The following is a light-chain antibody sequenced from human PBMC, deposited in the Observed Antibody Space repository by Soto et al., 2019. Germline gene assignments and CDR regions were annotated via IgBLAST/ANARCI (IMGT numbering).Light chain of an antibody. CDR1: QSVSTN. CDR3: QQYDWWPPSYT. Sequence: EIVMTQSPATLSLSPGERATLSCRASQSVSTNLAWFQQKPGQAPRLLIYRASIRATGIPGRISGSGSGTEFTLTISSLQSEDLAVDYCQQYDWWPPSYTFGQGTKLEIK. CDR2: RAS. J-gene: IGKJ2*01. V-gene: IGKV3-15*01.